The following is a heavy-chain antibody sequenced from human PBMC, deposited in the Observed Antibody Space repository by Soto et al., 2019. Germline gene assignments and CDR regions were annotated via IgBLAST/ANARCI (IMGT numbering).Heavy chain of an antibody. CDR3: ARDYPRNYDGNPRHYYGMDV. D-gene: IGHD3-16*01. CDR2: ISYDGSNK. Sequence: GGSLRLSCASSGVTFSSSAMHGVRQAQGKGLEWVAVISYDGSNKYYADSVKGRFTISRDNSKNTLYLQMNSLRAEDTAVYYCARDYPRNYDGNPRHYYGMDVWRQGTTVTVSS. CDR1: GVTFSSSA. V-gene: IGHV3-30-3*01. J-gene: IGHJ6*02.